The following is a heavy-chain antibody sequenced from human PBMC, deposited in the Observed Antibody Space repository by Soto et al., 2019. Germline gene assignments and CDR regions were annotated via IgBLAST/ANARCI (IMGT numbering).Heavy chain of an antibody. J-gene: IGHJ3*02. Sequence: PSETLSLTCAVYGGSFSGYYWSWIRQPPGKGLEWIGEINHSGSTNYSPSFQGHVTISAVKSISTAYLQWSSLKASDTAMYYCARQVAATTTTIWRSVLSDPFDIWGQGTMVPVSS. CDR1: GGSFSGYY. V-gene: IGHV4-34*01. D-gene: IGHD2-15*01. CDR2: INHSGST. CDR3: ARQVAATTTTIWRSVLSDPFDI.